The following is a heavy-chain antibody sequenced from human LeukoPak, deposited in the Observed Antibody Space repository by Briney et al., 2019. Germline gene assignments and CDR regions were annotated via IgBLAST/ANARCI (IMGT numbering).Heavy chain of an antibody. Sequence: KPSETLSLICTVSGGSISSSSYYWGWIRQPPGKGLEWIGSIYYSGSTYYNPSLKSRVTISVDTSKNQFSLKLSSVTAADTAVYYCARRSSRVRGVISPFDYWGQGTLVTVSS. CDR3: ARRSSRVRGVISPFDY. V-gene: IGHV4-39*01. CDR1: GGSISSSSYY. D-gene: IGHD3-10*01. J-gene: IGHJ4*02. CDR2: IYYSGST.